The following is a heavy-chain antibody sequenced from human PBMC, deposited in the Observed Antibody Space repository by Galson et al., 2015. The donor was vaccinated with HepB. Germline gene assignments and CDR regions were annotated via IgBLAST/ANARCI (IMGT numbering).Heavy chain of an antibody. CDR1: GFTFSSYS. CDR2: ISSSSSYI. CDR3: ARDGATTPDIVVVPADDY. J-gene: IGHJ4*02. V-gene: IGHV3-21*01. D-gene: IGHD2-2*01. Sequence: SLRLSCAASGFTFSSYSMNWVRQAPGKGLEWVSSISSSSSYIYYADSVKGRFTISRDNAKNSLYLQMNSLRAEDTAVYYCARDGATTPDIVVVPADDYWGQGTLVTVSS.